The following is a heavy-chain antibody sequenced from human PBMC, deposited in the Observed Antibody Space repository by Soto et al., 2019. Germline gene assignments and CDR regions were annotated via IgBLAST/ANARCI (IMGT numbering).Heavy chain of an antibody. V-gene: IGHV1-2*02. CDR2: INPNSGGT. J-gene: IGHJ6*02. CDR3: ARDRVCSSTSCYRYYYYGMDV. CDR1: GYTFTGYY. Sequence: ASVKVSCKASGYTFTGYYMHWVRQAPGQGLEWMGWINPNSGGTNYAQKFQGRVTMTRDTSISTAYMELSRLRSDDTAVYYCARDRVCSSTSCYRYYYYGMDVWGQGTTVTSP. D-gene: IGHD2-2*01.